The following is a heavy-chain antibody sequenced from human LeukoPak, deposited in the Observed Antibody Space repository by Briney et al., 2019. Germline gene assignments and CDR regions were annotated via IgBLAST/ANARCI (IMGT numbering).Heavy chain of an antibody. CDR2: ISYDGSNK. CDR1: GFTFSSYA. CDR3: AREGIAAAGAPNDL. D-gene: IGHD6-13*01. Sequence: AGGSLRLSCAASGFTFSSYAMHWVRQAPGEGLEWVAVISYDGSNKYYADSVKGRFTISRDNAKNSLYLQMNSLRAEDTAVYYCAREGIAAAGAPNDLWGRGTLVTVSS. V-gene: IGHV3-30-3*01. J-gene: IGHJ2*01.